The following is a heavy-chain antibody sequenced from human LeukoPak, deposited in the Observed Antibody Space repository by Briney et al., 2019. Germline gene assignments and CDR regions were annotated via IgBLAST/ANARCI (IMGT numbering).Heavy chain of an antibody. J-gene: IGHJ4*02. CDR3: AKDVYGSGSYYFDY. CDR1: GFTFSSYA. Sequence: PGGSLSLSCAASGFTFSSYAMSWVRQAPGKGLEWVSAISGSGGSTYYADSVKGRFTISRDNSKNTLYLQMNSLRAEDTAVYYCAKDVYGSGSYYFDYWGQGIPVTVSP. V-gene: IGHV3-23*01. D-gene: IGHD3-10*01. CDR2: ISGSGGST.